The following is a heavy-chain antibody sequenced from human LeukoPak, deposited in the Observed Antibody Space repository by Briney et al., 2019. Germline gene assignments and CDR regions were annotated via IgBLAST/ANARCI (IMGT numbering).Heavy chain of an antibody. D-gene: IGHD2-2*01. Sequence: PGGSLRLSCAASGFTFSSYAMSWVRQAPGKGLEWVSAISGSGGSTYYADSVKGRFPISRDNSKNTLYLQMNSLRAGDTAVYYCAKRYCSSTSCYYDYWGQGTLVTVSS. CDR3: AKRYCSSTSCYYDY. J-gene: IGHJ4*02. V-gene: IGHV3-23*01. CDR2: ISGSGGST. CDR1: GFTFSSYA.